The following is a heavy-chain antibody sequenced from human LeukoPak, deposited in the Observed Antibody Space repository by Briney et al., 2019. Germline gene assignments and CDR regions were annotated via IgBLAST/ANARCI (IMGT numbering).Heavy chain of an antibody. CDR2: INPNSGGT. V-gene: IGHV1-2*02. D-gene: IGHD4-11*01. J-gene: IGHJ4*02. CDR3: ASSDYSNRFFDY. Sequence: ASVNVSCKASGYTFTGYYMHWVRQAPGQGLEWMGWINPNSGGTNYAQKFQGRVTMTRDTSISTAYMELSRLRSDDTAVYYCASSDYSNRFFDYWGQGTLVTVSP. CDR1: GYTFTGYY.